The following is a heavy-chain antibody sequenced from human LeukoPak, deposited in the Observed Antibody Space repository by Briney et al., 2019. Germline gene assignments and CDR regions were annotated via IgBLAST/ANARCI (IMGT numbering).Heavy chain of an antibody. V-gene: IGHV1-58*01. CDR3: ASDPPYTSSSAW. CDR2: ILVGSGNT. Sequence: SVKVSCKASGFTFTSTAVQWVRQARGQRLEWIGWILVGSGNTNYAQMFQERVTLTWDVSTSTAYMVLSSLRSEDMAIYYCASDPPYTSSSAWWGQGTLVTVSS. CDR1: GFTFTSTA. J-gene: IGHJ4*02. D-gene: IGHD2-2*01.